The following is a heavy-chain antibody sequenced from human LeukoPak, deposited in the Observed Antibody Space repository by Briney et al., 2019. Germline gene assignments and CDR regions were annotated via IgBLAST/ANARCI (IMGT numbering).Heavy chain of an antibody. CDR2: IYYSGST. CDR1: GGSISSYY. V-gene: IGHV4-59*08. D-gene: IGHD6-19*01. CDR3: ARQNSVAGTLDY. J-gene: IGHJ4*02. Sequence: SETLSLTCTVSGGSISSYYWSWIRQPPGKGLEWIGYIYYSGSTNCNPSLRSRVTISVDTSKNQFSLKLSSVTAADTAVYYCARQNSVAGTLDYWGQGTLVTVSS.